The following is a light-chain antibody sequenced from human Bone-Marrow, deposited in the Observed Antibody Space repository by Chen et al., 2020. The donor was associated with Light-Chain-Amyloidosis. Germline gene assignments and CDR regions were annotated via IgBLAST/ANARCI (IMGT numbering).Light chain of an antibody. CDR2: RDN. V-gene: IGLV1-47*01. CDR1: GSNIGRNY. CDR3: ATWDDRRIALV. J-gene: IGLJ3*02. Sequence: QSALTQPPSTSGTPGQRVTLSCSRSGSNIGRNYVYWYQQRPGTAPKLLIYRDNQRPSGVPDRFSGSKSGTSASLAINGLRSEDEAEYYCATWDDRRIALVFGGGTKVTVL.